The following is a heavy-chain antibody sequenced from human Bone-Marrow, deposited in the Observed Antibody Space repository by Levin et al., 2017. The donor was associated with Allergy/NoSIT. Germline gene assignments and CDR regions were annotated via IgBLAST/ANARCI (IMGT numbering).Heavy chain of an antibody. CDR1: GGSISSYY. J-gene: IGHJ4*02. Sequence: PSETLSLTCTVSGGSISSYYWSWIRQPPGKGLEWIGYIYYSGSTNYNPSLKSRVTISVDTSKNQFSLKLSSVTAADTAVYYCARARGWFGEFFDYWGQGTLVTVSS. D-gene: IGHD3-10*01. CDR3: ARARGWFGEFFDY. V-gene: IGHV4-59*01. CDR2: IYYSGST.